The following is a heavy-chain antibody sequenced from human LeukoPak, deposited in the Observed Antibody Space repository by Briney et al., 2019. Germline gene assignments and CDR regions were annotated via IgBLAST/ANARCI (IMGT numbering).Heavy chain of an antibody. D-gene: IGHD3-16*02. CDR1: GGSFSGYY. CDR2: INHSGST. J-gene: IGHJ4*02. V-gene: IGHV4-34*01. CDR3: ARGRNYDYVWGSYRPPHYFDY. Sequence: PSETLSLTCAVYGGSFSGYYWSWIRQPPGKGLEWIGEINHSGSTNYNPSLKSRVTISVDTSKNQFSLKLSSVTAADTAVYYCARGRNYDYVWGSYRPPHYFDYWGQGTLVTVSS.